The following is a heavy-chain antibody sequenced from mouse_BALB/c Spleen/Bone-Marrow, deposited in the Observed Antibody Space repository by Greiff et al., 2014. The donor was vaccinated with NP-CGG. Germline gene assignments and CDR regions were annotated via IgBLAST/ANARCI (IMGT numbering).Heavy chain of an antibody. V-gene: IGHV3-8*02. D-gene: IGHD1-2*01. CDR3: ATYDGYYFDY. Sequence: VQLQQSGPSLVKPSQTLSLTRSVTGDSITSGYWNWTRKFPGNKLEYMGYISYSGSTYYNPSLKSRISITRDTSKNQYYLQLNSVTTEDTATYYCATYDGYYFDYWGQGTTLTVSS. CDR2: ISYSGST. CDR1: GDSITSGY. J-gene: IGHJ2*01.